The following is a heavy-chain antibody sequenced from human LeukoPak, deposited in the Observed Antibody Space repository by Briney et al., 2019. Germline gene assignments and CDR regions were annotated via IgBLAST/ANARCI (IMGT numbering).Heavy chain of an antibody. D-gene: IGHD5-12*01. V-gene: IGHV3-7*01. CDR2: INQDGSEE. Sequence: GGSLRLSCAASGFTFSHYWMTWVRQAPGKGLEWVAHINQDGSEEYYMVSVKAPFTISRDNAKNSVFLQMNSLRAEDTAVYYCVRDGGVSGYDLLDYWGQGTLVTVSS. CDR3: VRDGGVSGYDLLDY. J-gene: IGHJ4*02. CDR1: GFTFSHYW.